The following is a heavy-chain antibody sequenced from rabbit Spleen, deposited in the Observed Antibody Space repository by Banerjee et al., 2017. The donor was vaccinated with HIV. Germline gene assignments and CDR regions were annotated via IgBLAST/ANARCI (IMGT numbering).Heavy chain of an antibody. D-gene: IGHD8-1*01. J-gene: IGHJ6*01. CDR2: IYTGTSGYT. Sequence: QSLEESGGDLVKPGASLTLTCTASGFTLSTYWMCWVRQAPGKGLEWIACIYTGTSGYTYYASWAKGRFTISKTSSTTVTLQMTSLTAADTATYFCARDTGSSFSSYGMDLWGQGTLVTVS. V-gene: IGHV1S40*01. CDR1: GFTLSTYW. CDR3: ARDTGSSFSSYGMDL.